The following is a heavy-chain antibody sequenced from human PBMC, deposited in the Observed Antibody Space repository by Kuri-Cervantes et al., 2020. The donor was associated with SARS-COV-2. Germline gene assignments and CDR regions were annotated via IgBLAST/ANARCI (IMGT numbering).Heavy chain of an antibody. CDR3: AKDRDYYSRPPTFHY. J-gene: IGHJ4*02. CDR1: GFTFSSYA. Sequence: GGSLRLSCAASGFTFSSYAMSWVRQAPGKGLEWVSCISGGGTSSDYSDSVKGWFTISRDNSKNTLYLVMNNLRGEDTAVYFCAKDRDYYSRPPTFHYWGQGAQVTVSS. CDR2: ISGGGTSS. D-gene: IGHD2-2*01. V-gene: IGHV3-23*01.